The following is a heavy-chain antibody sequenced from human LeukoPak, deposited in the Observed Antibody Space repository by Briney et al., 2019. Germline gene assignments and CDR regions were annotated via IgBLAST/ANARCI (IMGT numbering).Heavy chain of an antibody. D-gene: IGHD2-2*01. J-gene: IGHJ4*02. CDR1: GFTFSRYW. CDR2: ISYSGGT. CDR3: AKVVIVPAATSKTYYFDS. Sequence: GGSLRLSCAASGFTFSRYWMSWVRQAPGKGLEWVSLISYSGGTFYADSVTGRFTVSRDTSQNTLYLQLNSLRVEDTAVYYCAKVVIVPAATSKTYYFDSWGQGALVTASS. V-gene: IGHV3-23*01.